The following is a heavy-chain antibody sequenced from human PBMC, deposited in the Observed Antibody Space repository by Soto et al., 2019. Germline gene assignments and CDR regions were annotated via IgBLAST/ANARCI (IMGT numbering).Heavy chain of an antibody. CDR2: INPENGDT. J-gene: IGHJ5*02. CDR1: GYSFSDFY. V-gene: IGHV1-2*02. CDR3: VRTRSSNWFDP. D-gene: IGHD6-13*01. Sequence: QVQLVQSGAEVKKPGASVKVSCKTSGYSFSDFYMHWVRQAPGQGLEWMGWINPENGDTNYAQKCQGRVTMTRDTSTNTDYMELGRLRSDDTAVYFCVRTRSSNWFDPWGQGTLVTVSS.